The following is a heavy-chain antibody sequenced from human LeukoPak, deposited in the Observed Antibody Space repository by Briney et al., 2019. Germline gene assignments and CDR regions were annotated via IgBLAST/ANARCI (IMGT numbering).Heavy chain of an antibody. CDR3: AKGSVLVVRAFDI. V-gene: IGHV3-30-3*01. CDR2: ISYDGSNK. CDR1: GFTFSSYA. Sequence: PGGSLRLSCAASGFTFSSYAMHWVRQAPGKGLEWVAVISYDGSNKYYADSVKGRFTISRDNSKNTLYLQMNSLRAEDTAVYYCAKGSVLVVRAFDIWGQGQWSPSLQ. D-gene: IGHD3-22*01. J-gene: IGHJ3*02.